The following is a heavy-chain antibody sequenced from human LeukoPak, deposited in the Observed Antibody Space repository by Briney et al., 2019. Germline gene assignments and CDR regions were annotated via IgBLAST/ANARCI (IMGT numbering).Heavy chain of an antibody. J-gene: IGHJ4*02. D-gene: IGHD3-22*01. CDR3: ARGYDSSGYYY. V-gene: IGHV4-59*01. Sequence: SETPSLTCTVSGGSISSYYWSWIRQPPGKGLEWIGYIYYSGSTNYNPSLKSRVTISVDTSKNQFSLKLSSVTAADTAVYYCARGYDSSGYYYWGQGTLVTVSS. CDR2: IYYSGST. CDR1: GGSISSYY.